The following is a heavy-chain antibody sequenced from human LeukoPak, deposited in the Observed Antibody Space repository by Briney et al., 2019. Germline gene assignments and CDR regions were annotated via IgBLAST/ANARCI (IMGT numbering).Heavy chain of an antibody. Sequence: GGSLRLSCAASGFTFSSYSMNWVRQAPGKGLEWVSSISSGSSYIYYADSVKGRFTISRDNAKNSLYLQMNSLRAEDTAVYYCARDLRYCSGGSCYSDYYGMDVWGQGTTVTVSS. CDR3: ARDLRYCSGGSCYSDYYGMDV. V-gene: IGHV3-21*01. CDR1: GFTFSSYS. J-gene: IGHJ6*02. D-gene: IGHD2-15*01. CDR2: ISSGSSYI.